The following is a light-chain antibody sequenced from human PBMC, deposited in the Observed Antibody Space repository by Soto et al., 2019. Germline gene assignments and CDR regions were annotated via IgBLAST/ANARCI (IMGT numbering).Light chain of an antibody. CDR3: QQYFNIPLA. CDR1: HVILYSSNNKNY. J-gene: IGKJ4*01. V-gene: IGKV4-1*01. Sequence: DIVMTQSPDSLAVSLVERATINCKSSHVILYSSNNKNYLAWYQKKLGQPPKLLIYWASTRESGVPDRFSGRGSGTDSTLTISSLQAEDVAVYYCQQYFNIPLAFGGGTKVDI. CDR2: WAS.